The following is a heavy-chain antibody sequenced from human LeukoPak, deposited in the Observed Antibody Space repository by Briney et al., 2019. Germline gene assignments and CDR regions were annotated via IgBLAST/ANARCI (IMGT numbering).Heavy chain of an antibody. CDR2: ISNSGST. V-gene: IGHV4-59*11. CDR1: GGSISSHY. Sequence: SETLSLTCTVSGGSISSHYWTWLRQSPVKGLEWIGDISNSGSTSYNPSLKSRVTISIDTSKNQFSLKLSSVTAADTAVYYCGRDALVGYFSYYYLDVWGKGTTVTVSS. D-gene: IGHD2-15*01. CDR3: GRDALVGYFSYYYLDV. J-gene: IGHJ6*03.